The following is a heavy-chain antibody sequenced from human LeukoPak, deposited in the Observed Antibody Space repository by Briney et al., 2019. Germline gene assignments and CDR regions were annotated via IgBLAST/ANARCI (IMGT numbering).Heavy chain of an antibody. D-gene: IGHD3-10*01. V-gene: IGHV1-69*05. CDR3: ARAPYYASGSSPDS. J-gene: IGHJ5*01. CDR1: GGTFSSYA. Sequence: ASVKVSCKASGGTFSSYAISWVRQAPGQGLEWMGGIIPIFGTANYAQKFQGRVTITTDESTSTAYMELSSLRSEDTAVYYCARAPYYASGSSPDSWGQGTLVTVSS. CDR2: IIPIFGTA.